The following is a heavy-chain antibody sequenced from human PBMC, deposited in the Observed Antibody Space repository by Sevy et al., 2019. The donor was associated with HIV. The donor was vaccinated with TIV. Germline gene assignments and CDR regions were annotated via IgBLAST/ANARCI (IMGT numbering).Heavy chain of an antibody. J-gene: IGHJ4*02. CDR1: GYTLTELS. V-gene: IGHV1-24*01. CDR3: ATANRSGWYWHSFNDY. D-gene: IGHD6-19*01. Sequence: ASVKVSCKVSGYTLTELSMRWVRQAPGKGLEWMGGFDPEDGETIYAQKFQGRVTMTEDTSTDTAYMELSSLRSEDTAVYYCATANRSGWYWHSFNDYWGQGTLVTVSS. CDR2: FDPEDGET.